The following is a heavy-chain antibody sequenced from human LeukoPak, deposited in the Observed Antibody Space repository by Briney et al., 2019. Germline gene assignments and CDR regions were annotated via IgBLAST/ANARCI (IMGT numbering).Heavy chain of an antibody. CDR1: GGSFSGYY. D-gene: IGHD3-22*01. J-gene: IGHJ3*02. V-gene: IGHV4-34*01. Sequence: SSETLSLTCAVYGGSFSGYYWSWIRQPPGKGLEWIGEINHSGSTNYNPSLKSRVTISVDTSKNQFSLKLSSVTAADTAVYYCARRTNYYDSSGYYSEAFDIWGQGTMVTVSS. CDR3: ARRTNYYDSSGYYSEAFDI. CDR2: INHSGST.